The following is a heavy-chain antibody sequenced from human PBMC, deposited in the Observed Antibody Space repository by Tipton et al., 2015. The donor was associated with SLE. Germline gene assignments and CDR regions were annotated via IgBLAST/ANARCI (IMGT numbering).Heavy chain of an antibody. CDR1: GGTFSSYA. CDR3: ARVDCSSTSCAAPRYYYMDV. V-gene: IGHV1-69*05. Sequence: QSGAEVKKPGSSVKVSCKASGGTFSSYAISWVRQAPGQGLEWMGGIIPIFGTANYAQKFQGRVTITTDESTSTAYMELSSLRSEDTAVYYCARVDCSSTSCAAPRYYYMDVWGKGTTVTVSS. CDR2: IIPIFGTA. D-gene: IGHD2-2*01. J-gene: IGHJ6*03.